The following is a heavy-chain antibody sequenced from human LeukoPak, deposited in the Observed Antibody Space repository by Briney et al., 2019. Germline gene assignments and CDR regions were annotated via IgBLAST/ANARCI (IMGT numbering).Heavy chain of an antibody. Sequence: GGSLRLSCAASGFTFSSYWMSWVRQAPGKGLEWVANIKQDGSEKYYVDSVKGRFTISRDNAKNSLYLQMNSLRAEDTAVYYCARDQVAAAGPNWFDPWGQGTLVTVSS. CDR3: ARDQVAAAGPNWFDP. CDR1: GFTFSSYW. V-gene: IGHV3-7*01. CDR2: IKQDGSEK. J-gene: IGHJ5*02. D-gene: IGHD6-13*01.